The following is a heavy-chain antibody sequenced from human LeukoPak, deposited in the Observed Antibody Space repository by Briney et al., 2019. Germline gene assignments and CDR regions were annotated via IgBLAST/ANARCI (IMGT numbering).Heavy chain of an antibody. CDR3: ARGSRGWLQLYFDY. J-gene: IGHJ4*02. CDR2: INWNGGST. V-gene: IGHV3-20*04. Sequence: GGTLRLSCAASGFTFSSYGMSWVRQAPGKGLEWVSGINWNGGSTGYADSVKGRFTISRDNAKNSLYLQMNSLRAEDTAVYYCARGSRGWLQLYFDYWGQGTLVTVSS. D-gene: IGHD5-24*01. CDR1: GFTFSSYG.